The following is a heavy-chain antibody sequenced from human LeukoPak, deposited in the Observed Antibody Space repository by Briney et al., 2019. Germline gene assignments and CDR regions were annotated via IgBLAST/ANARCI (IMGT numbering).Heavy chain of an antibody. CDR2: IYSSGST. V-gene: IGHV4-59*12. J-gene: IGHJ4*02. CDR3: ARVRLADYYDSSGYSGGPYFDY. Sequence: SETLSLTCTVSGGSISTYSWNWIRQPPGKGLEWIGYIYSSGSTKYNPSLKSRVTISVDKSKNQFSLKLSSVTAADTAVYYCARVRLADYYDSSGYSGGPYFDYWGQGTLVTVSS. CDR1: GGSISTYS. D-gene: IGHD3-22*01.